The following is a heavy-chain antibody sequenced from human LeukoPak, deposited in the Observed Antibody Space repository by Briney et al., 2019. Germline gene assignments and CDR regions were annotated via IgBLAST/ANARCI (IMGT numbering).Heavy chain of an antibody. Sequence: SGPTLVNPTQTLTLTCTFSGFSLSSSGVGVGWIRQPPGKALEWLALIYWDDDKRYSPSLKSRLTITKDTSKNQVVLTMTNMDPVDTATYYCAHSRDDGLFDYWGQGTLVTVSS. CDR1: GFSLSSSGVG. D-gene: IGHD2-8*01. CDR3: AHSRDDGLFDY. CDR2: IYWDDDK. V-gene: IGHV2-5*02. J-gene: IGHJ4*02.